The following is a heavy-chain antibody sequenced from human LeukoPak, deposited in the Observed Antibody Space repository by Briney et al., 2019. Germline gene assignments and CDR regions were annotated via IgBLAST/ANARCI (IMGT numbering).Heavy chain of an antibody. D-gene: IGHD6-6*01. CDR1: GVTFSTNS. J-gene: IGHJ6*03. CDR3: ARETRIAARQGGYMDV. V-gene: IGHV3-48*04. Sequence: GGSLRLSCAASGVTFSTNSMNWVRQAPGKGLEWVSYIISTSGTIYYADSMKGRFTISRDNAKNSLYLQMNSLRVEDTAVYYCARETRIAARQGGYMDVWGKGTTVTVSS. CDR2: IISTSGTI.